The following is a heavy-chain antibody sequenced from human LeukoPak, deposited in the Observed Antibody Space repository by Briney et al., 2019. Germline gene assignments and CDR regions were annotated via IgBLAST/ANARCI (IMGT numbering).Heavy chain of an antibody. V-gene: IGHV4-59*01. CDR3: ARGEQWLDPFDY. CDR2: IYYSGST. CDR1: GGSISSYY. Sequence: SETPSLTCTVSGGSISSYYWSWIRQPPGKGLEWIGYIYYSGSTNYNPSLKSRVTISVDTSKNQFSLKLSSVTAADTAVYYCARGEQWLDPFDYWGQGTLVTVSS. J-gene: IGHJ4*02. D-gene: IGHD6-19*01.